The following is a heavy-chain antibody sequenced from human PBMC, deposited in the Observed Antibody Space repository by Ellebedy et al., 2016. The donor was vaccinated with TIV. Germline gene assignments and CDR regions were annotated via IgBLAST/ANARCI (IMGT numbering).Heavy chain of an antibody. Sequence: MPSETLSLTCSVSGGSVTTSSFYWGWIRQSPGKGLEWIGSVHYSGRTYFNPSLKRRVSISTDTSKNHISLRLISVTAADTAVYFCARDGSGYHFFDQWGQGTLVTVSS. D-gene: IGHD5-12*01. J-gene: IGHJ4*02. CDR2: VHYSGRT. V-gene: IGHV4-39*02. CDR1: GGSVTTSSFY. CDR3: ARDGSGYHFFDQ.